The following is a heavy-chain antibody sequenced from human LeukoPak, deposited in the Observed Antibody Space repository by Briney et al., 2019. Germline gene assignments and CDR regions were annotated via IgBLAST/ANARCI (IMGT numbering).Heavy chain of an antibody. CDR3: ARDTVGPDY. J-gene: IGHJ4*02. CDR2: SNTYNGNT. CDR1: GYTFTTDG. Sequence: ASVKVSCKASGYTFTTDGISWVRQGPGQGRGWRGWSNTYNGNTNYAQKLQGRVTINTDTSTSTAYMHLRSLRSDDTAVYYCARDTVGPDYWGQGTLVTVSS. D-gene: IGHD4-23*01. V-gene: IGHV1-18*01.